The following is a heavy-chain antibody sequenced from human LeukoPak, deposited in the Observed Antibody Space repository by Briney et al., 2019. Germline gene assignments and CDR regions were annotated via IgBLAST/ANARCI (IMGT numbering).Heavy chain of an antibody. D-gene: IGHD3-9*01. CDR1: GGSISSYY. CDR3: ARLLRYFDWLPRGFDY. V-gene: IGHV4-4*07. J-gene: IGHJ4*02. CDR2: IYTSGST. Sequence: SETLSLTCTVSGGSISSYYWSWIRQPAGKGLEWIGRIYTSGSTNYNPSLKSRVTMSVDTSKNQFSLKLSSVTAADTAVYYCARLLRYFDWLPRGFDYWGQGTLVTVSS.